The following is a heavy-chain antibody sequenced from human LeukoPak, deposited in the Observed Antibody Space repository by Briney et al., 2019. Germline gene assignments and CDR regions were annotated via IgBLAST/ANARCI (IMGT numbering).Heavy chain of an antibody. J-gene: IGHJ6*02. V-gene: IGHV3-30*18. D-gene: IGHD3-3*01. Sequence: VGCLRLSCAASGVTFSSYGMDWGRQGPGKGVEWGAVISYDGSNKYYADSVKGRFTISRDNSKTTLYLQMNSLRAEDTAVYYCAKDRIAPIFGESYYYYGMDVWGQGTTVTVSS. CDR1: GVTFSSYG. CDR3: AKDRIAPIFGESYYYYGMDV. CDR2: ISYDGSNK.